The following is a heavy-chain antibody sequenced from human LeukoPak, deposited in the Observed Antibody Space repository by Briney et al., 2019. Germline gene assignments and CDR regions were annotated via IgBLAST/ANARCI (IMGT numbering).Heavy chain of an antibody. CDR3: ASTYDSSGYSYYLDY. J-gene: IGHJ4*02. CDR1: GFTFSSYS. V-gene: IGHV3-21*01. CDR2: ISSSSSYI. D-gene: IGHD3-22*01. Sequence: PGGSLRLSCAASGFTFSSYSMNWVRQAPGKGLEWVSSISSSSSYIYYADSVKGRFTISRDNAKNSLYLQMNSLRAEDTAVYYRASTYDSSGYSYYLDYWGQGTLVTVSS.